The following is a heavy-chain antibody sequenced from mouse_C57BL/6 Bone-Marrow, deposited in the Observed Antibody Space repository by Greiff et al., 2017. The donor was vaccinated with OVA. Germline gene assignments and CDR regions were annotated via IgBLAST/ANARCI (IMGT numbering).Heavy chain of an antibody. V-gene: IGHV2-5*01. Sequence: QVQLQQSGPGLVQPSQSLSITCTVSGFSLTSYGVHWVRQSPGKGLEWLGVIWRGGSTDYTAAFMSRLGITKDNSKCHVFVKRNSRQADDTAIYYCAKGGLRQEYYYAMDYWGQGTSVTVSS. CDR2: IWRGGST. J-gene: IGHJ4*01. CDR1: GFSLTSYG. CDR3: AKGGLRQEYYYAMDY. D-gene: IGHD2-4*01.